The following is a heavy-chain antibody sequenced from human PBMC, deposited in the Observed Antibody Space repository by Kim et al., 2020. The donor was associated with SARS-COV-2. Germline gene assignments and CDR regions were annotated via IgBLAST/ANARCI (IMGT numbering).Heavy chain of an antibody. Sequence: SVKVSCKASGGTFSSYAISWVRQAPGQGLEWMGGIIPIFGTANYAQKFQGRVTITADESTSTAYMELSSLRSEDTAVYYCASHPTHDYSAPYTFDYWGQGTLVTVSS. CDR2: IIPIFGTA. CDR1: GGTFSSYA. V-gene: IGHV1-69*13. CDR3: ASHPTHDYSAPYTFDY. D-gene: IGHD4-4*01. J-gene: IGHJ4*02.